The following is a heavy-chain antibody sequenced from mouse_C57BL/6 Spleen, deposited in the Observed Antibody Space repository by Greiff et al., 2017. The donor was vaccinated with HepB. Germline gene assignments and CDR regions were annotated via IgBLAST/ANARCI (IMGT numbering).Heavy chain of an antibody. CDR3: ARGVGGFAY. CDR1: GFTFSSYA. CDR2: ISDGGSYT. Sequence: EVMLVESGGGLVKPGGSLKLSCAASGFTFSSYAMSWVRQTPEKRLEWVATISDGGSYTYYPDNVKGRFTISRDNAKNNLYLQMSHLKSEDTAMYYCARGVGGFAYWGQGTLVTVSA. J-gene: IGHJ3*01. V-gene: IGHV5-4*03.